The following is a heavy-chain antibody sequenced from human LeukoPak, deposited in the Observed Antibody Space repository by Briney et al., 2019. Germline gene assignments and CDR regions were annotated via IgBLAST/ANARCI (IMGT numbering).Heavy chain of an antibody. CDR1: GGTFSSYA. V-gene: IGHV1-69*04. D-gene: IGHD3-22*01. CDR3: ASCYYYDSSGYYFPDY. J-gene: IGHJ4*02. CDR2: IIPILGIA. Sequence: SVKVSCKASGGTFSSYAISWVRQAPGQGLEWMGRIIPILGIANYAQKFQGRVTITADKSTSTAYMELSSLRSEDTAVYYCASCYYYDSSGYYFPDYWGQGTLVTVSS.